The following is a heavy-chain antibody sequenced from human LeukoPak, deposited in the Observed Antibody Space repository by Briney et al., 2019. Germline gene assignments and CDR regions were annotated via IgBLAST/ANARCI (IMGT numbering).Heavy chain of an antibody. CDR1: GYTLTELS. V-gene: IGHV1-24*01. D-gene: IGHD6-6*01. J-gene: IGHJ6*02. CDR3: ATALLARHDYYGMDV. CDR2: FDPEDGET. Sequence: ASVKVSCKVSGYTLTELSMHWVRQAPGKGLEWMGGFDPEDGETIYTQKFQGRVTMTEDTSTDTAYMELSSLRSEDTAVYCCATALLARHDYYGMDVWGQGTTVTVSS.